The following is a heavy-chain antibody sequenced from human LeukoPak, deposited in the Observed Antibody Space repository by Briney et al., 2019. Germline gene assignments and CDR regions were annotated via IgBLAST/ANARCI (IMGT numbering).Heavy chain of an antibody. CDR2: ISWDGGST. V-gene: IGHV3-43*01. Sequence: GGSLRLSCAASGFTFDDYTMHWVRQAPGKGLEWVSLISWDGGSTYYADSVKGRFTISRDNSKNSLYLQMNSLRTEDTALYYCAKDAGGYSGYETLYYFDYWGQGALVTVSS. J-gene: IGHJ4*02. CDR3: AKDAGGYSGYETLYYFDY. D-gene: IGHD5-12*01. CDR1: GFTFDDYT.